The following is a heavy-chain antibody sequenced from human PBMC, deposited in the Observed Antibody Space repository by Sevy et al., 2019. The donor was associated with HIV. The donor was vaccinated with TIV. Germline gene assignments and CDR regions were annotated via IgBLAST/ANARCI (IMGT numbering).Heavy chain of an antibody. J-gene: IGHJ6*02. V-gene: IGHV3-11*01. CDR3: ARDKSYYYYGMDV. CDR2: ISSSGSTI. Sequence: GGSLRLSCAASGFTFSDYYMSWIRQAPGKGLEWVSYISSSGSTIYYAYSVKGRFTISRDNAKNSLYLQMNSLRAEDTAVYYCARDKSYYYYGMDVWGQGTTVTVSS. CDR1: GFTFSDYY.